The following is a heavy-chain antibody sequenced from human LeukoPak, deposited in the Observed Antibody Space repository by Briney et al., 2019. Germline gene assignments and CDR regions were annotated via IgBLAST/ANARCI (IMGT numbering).Heavy chain of an antibody. CDR2: INHSGST. Sequence: SETLSLTCAVYGGSFSGYYWSWIRQPPGKGLEWIGEINHSGSTNYNPSLKSRVTISVDTSKNQFSLKLSSVTAADTAVYYCASSRGITGTPGGSYWGQGTLVTVSS. J-gene: IGHJ4*02. CDR1: GGSFSGYY. V-gene: IGHV4-34*01. D-gene: IGHD1-7*01. CDR3: ASSRGITGTPGGSY.